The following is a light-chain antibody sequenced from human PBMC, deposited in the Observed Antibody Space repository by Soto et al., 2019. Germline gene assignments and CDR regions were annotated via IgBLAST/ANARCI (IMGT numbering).Light chain of an antibody. CDR2: GAS. Sequence: EIVITQSPATLSVSPGERATLSCRASQGIGSTLAWYQQKPGQTPRLLIYGASTRAAGIPDRFSGSGSGTDFTLTITRLEPEDSAVYFCQQYTGPPTTFGQGTRLEIK. CDR1: QGIGST. J-gene: IGKJ5*01. CDR3: QQYTGPPTT. V-gene: IGKV3D-15*01.